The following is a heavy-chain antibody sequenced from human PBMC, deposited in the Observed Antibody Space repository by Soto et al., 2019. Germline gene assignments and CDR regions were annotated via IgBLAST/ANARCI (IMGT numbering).Heavy chain of an antibody. J-gene: IGHJ4*02. V-gene: IGHV4-59*01. Sequence: PSETLSLTCTVSGGSISSYYWSWIRQPPGKGLEWIGYIYYSGSTNYNPSLKSRVTISVDTSKNQFSLKLSSVTAADTALYYCARDHHRYSGYDYVDYWGQGTLVTGSS. D-gene: IGHD5-12*01. CDR3: ARDHHRYSGYDYVDY. CDR1: GGSISSYY. CDR2: IYYSGST.